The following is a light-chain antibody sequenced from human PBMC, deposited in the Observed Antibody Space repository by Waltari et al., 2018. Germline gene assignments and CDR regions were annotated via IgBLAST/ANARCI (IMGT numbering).Light chain of an antibody. CDR2: YDN. V-gene: IGLV3-21*01. Sequence: SYVLTQPPSVSVAPGETARITCGGNNIESTSVHLYRQRPGQAPVVVISYDNDRAAGIPERFSGSNSGNTATLTISRVEAGDEADYYCQVWDANTDPGVFGTGTEVTVL. CDR3: QVWDANTDPGV. CDR1: NIESTS. J-gene: IGLJ1*01.